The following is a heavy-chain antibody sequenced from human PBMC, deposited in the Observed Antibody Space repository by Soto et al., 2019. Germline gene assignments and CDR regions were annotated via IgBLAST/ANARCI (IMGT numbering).Heavy chain of an antibody. Sequence: PGESLKISCKGSEYSFTSYWIGWVRQMPGKGLEWMGIIYPGDSDTRYSPSFQGQVTISADKSISTAYLQWSSLKASDTAMYYCARHGVYCSSTSCHSYGMDVWGQGTTVTVSS. V-gene: IGHV5-51*01. CDR3: ARHGVYCSSTSCHSYGMDV. J-gene: IGHJ6*02. D-gene: IGHD2-2*02. CDR1: EYSFTSYW. CDR2: IYPGDSDT.